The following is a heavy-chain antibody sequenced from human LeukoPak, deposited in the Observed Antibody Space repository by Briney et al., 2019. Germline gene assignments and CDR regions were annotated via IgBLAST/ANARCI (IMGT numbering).Heavy chain of an antibody. Sequence: GGSLRLSCAASGFSFNNYGMHWARLTPGKGLEWGAFIRYDESDKYYADSLKGRFTISRDNSKNILYLQMNSLRAEDTALYYCAKVHSQWLESDAFDIWGQGTMVTVSS. CDR3: AKVHSQWLESDAFDI. CDR2: IRYDESDK. J-gene: IGHJ3*02. CDR1: GFSFNNYG. D-gene: IGHD6-19*01. V-gene: IGHV3-30*02.